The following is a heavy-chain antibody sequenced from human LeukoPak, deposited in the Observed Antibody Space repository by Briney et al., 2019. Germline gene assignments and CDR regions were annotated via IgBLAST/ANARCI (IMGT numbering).Heavy chain of an antibody. CDR3: ARHGGQWLETQFDY. D-gene: IGHD6-19*01. CDR2: INYSGST. CDR1: GGSISRYY. J-gene: IGHJ4*02. V-gene: IGHV4-59*08. Sequence: SENPSLTRTVSGGSISRYYWSWVPQPPREGLGWVWYINYSGSTMYNPSLRSRVTISVDTSKNQFSLKLSSVAAADTAVYYCARHGGQWLETQFDYWGQGILVTVSS.